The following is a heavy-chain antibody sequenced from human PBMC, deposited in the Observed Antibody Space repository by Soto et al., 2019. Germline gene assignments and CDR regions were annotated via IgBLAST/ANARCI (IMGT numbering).Heavy chain of an antibody. J-gene: IGHJ3*02. Sequence: ASVKVSCKASGYTFTSYAMHWVRQAPGQRLEWMGWISAGNGNTNYSQKLQGRVTMTRDTSTSTAYMELRSLRSDDTAVYYCARRQDAYAFDIWGQGTMVTVSS. CDR3: ARRQDAYAFDI. CDR2: ISAGNGNT. V-gene: IGHV1-3*01. CDR1: GYTFTSYA.